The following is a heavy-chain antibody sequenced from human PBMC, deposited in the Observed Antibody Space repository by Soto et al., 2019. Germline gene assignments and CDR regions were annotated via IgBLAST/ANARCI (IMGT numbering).Heavy chain of an antibody. Sequence: NPSATLSLTCAVSGVSISSGGYYWSWIRPHPGKGLEWIGYIYYSGSTYYNPSLKSRVTISVDPSKNQFSLKLSAVTAADTSVYYCAKAGGYCSGCSCYSVPFDLCGQGTMVTV. CDR2: IYYSGST. V-gene: IGHV4-31*11. J-gene: IGHJ3*01. CDR1: GVSISSGGYY. D-gene: IGHD2-15*01. CDR3: AKAGGYCSGCSCYSVPFDL.